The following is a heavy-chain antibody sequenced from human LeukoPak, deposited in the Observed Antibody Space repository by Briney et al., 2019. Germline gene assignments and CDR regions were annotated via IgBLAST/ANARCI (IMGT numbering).Heavy chain of an antibody. CDR3: ARRVLAAAGTPLGY. CDR1: GVSISSSSYY. J-gene: IGHJ4*02. Sequence: SETLSLTCNVSGVSISSSSYYWGWIRQPPGKGLEWIGSIYYSGSTYYNPSLKSRVTISVDTSKNQFSLKLSSVTAADTAVYYCARRVLAAAGTPLGYWGQGTLVTVSS. D-gene: IGHD6-13*01. V-gene: IGHV4-39*01. CDR2: IYYSGST.